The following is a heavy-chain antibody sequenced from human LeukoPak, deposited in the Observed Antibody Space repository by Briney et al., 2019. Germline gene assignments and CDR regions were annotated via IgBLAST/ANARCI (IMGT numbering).Heavy chain of an antibody. CDR3: ARDVYYYGSGSYDGWFDL. Sequence: GASVKVSCKASGYTFTSYYMHWVRQAPGQGLEWMGIINPSGGSTSYAQKFQGRVTMTRDTSTSTVYMELSSLRSEDTAVYYCARDVYYYGSGSYDGWFDLWGQGTLVTVSS. V-gene: IGHV1-46*01. CDR2: INPSGGST. CDR1: GYTFTSYY. D-gene: IGHD3-10*01. J-gene: IGHJ5*02.